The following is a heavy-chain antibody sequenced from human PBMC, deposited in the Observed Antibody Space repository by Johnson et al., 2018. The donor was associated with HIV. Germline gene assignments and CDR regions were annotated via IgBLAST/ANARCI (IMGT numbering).Heavy chain of an antibody. Sequence: VQLVESGGGLVKPGGSLRLSCAASGFTFSDYYMSWIRQAPGKGLEWVSAIIGGGGSTYYAVSVRGRFTISRYNSKNTLYLQMNSRRAEDTAVYYCAKLRWAGGAAFDVWGKGTMVTVSS. CDR1: GFTFSDYY. CDR3: AKLRWAGGAAFDV. J-gene: IGHJ3*01. D-gene: IGHD4-23*01. V-gene: IGHV3-23*04. CDR2: IIGGGGST.